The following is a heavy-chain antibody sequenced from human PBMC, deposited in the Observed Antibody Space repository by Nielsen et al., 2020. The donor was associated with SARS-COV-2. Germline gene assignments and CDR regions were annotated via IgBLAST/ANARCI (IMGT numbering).Heavy chain of an antibody. Sequence: GGSLRLSCAASGFTFSSYGMHWVRQAPGKGLEWVAVIWYDGSNKYYADSVKGRFTISRDNSKNTLYLQMNSLRAEDTAVYYCARALGYCSSTSCYGLKFDPWGQGTLVTVSS. J-gene: IGHJ5*02. CDR1: GFTFSSYG. CDR2: IWYDGSNK. CDR3: ARALGYCSSTSCYGLKFDP. V-gene: IGHV3-33*01. D-gene: IGHD2-2*01.